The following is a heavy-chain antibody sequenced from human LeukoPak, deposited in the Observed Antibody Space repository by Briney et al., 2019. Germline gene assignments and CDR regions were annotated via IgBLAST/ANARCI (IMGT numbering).Heavy chain of an antibody. CDR2: ISAYNGNT. CDR3: ARRSVVRGVIIEDYYYYGMDV. J-gene: IGHJ6*02. CDR1: GYTFTSYG. V-gene: IGHV1-18*01. Sequence: GASVEVSCKASGYTFTSYGISWVRQAPGQGLEWMGWISAYNGNTNYAQKLQGRVTMTTDTSTSTAYMELRSLRSDDTAVYYCARRSVVRGVIIEDYYYYGMDVWGQGTTVTVSS. D-gene: IGHD3-10*01.